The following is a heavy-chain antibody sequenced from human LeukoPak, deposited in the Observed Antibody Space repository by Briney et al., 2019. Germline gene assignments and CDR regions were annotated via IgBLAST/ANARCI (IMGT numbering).Heavy chain of an antibody. J-gene: IGHJ4*02. CDR2: ITSSSSYI. CDR3: AKFLPTHIVVANYYFDY. D-gene: IGHD2-21*01. Sequence: AGGSLRLSCAASGFTFSVYTMNWVRQAPGKGLEWVSSITSSSSYIFYADSVKGRFTISRDNSKNTLYLQMNSLRAEDTAVYYCAKFLPTHIVVANYYFDYWGQGTLVTVSS. V-gene: IGHV3-21*04. CDR1: GFTFSVYT.